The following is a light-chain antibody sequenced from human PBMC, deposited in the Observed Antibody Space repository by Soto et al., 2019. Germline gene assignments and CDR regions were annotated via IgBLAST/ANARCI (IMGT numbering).Light chain of an antibody. J-gene: IGLJ3*02. CDR1: SSDVGAYNF. Sequence: QSALTQPRSVSGSPGQSVTISCTGTSSDVGAYNFVSWYQQNPGKAPKLIIYEVSKRPSGISNRFSGSKSANTASLTISGLQADDEADYFCASNTPTWVFGGGTKLTVL. V-gene: IGLV2-11*01. CDR2: EVS. CDR3: ASNTPTWV.